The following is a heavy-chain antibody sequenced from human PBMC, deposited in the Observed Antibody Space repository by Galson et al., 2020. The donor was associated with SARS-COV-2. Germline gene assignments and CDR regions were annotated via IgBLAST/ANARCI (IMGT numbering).Heavy chain of an antibody. D-gene: IGHD3-10*01. V-gene: IGHV3-23*01. CDR3: AKDYGSGTYFDY. CDR2: ITGSGDNT. CDR1: GFLFSNYI. J-gene: IGHJ4*02. Sequence: GASLRLSCAASGFLFSNYIMRWVRQAPAKRLEWVSSITGSGDNTYYADSVKGRFTISRDNSKNTVYLQMNSLRDEDTAIYYCAKDYGSGTYFDYWGQGTLVTVSS.